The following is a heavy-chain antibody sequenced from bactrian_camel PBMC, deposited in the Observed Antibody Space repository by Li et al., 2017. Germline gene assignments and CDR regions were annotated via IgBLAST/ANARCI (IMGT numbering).Heavy chain of an antibody. CDR1: GASIADTYC. J-gene: IGHJ6*01. V-gene: IGHV3S55*01. CDR3: ALRDFGGDCYTGVVRARDFGF. Sequence: HVQLVESGGGSVQAGGSLRLSCVVAGASIADTYCMAWFRQAPGKEREGVVHIHRGGGTLYANSVRGRFTISQDSAENTVSLQMNSLKPEVTAMYYCALRDFGGDCYTGVVRARDFGFWGQGTQVTVS. CDR2: IHRGGGT. D-gene: IGHD2*01.